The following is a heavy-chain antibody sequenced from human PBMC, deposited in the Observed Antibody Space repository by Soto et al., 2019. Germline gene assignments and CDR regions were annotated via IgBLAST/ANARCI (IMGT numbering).Heavy chain of an antibody. Sequence: QSTLKESGPTLVKPTQTLTLTCTFSGFSLSTSEVGVGWIRQPPGKALEWLALIYWDDDKRYSPSLKSRLTITKDTSKNQVVLTMTNMDPVDTATYYCAHVYGGYDNFDYWGQGTLVTVSS. CDR3: AHVYGGYDNFDY. V-gene: IGHV2-5*02. D-gene: IGHD5-12*01. J-gene: IGHJ4*02. CDR2: IYWDDDK. CDR1: GFSLSTSEVG.